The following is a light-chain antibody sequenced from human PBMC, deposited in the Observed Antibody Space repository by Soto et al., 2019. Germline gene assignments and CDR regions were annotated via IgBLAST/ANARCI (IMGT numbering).Light chain of an antibody. CDR3: QQRHSYPIT. V-gene: IGKV1-9*01. CDR1: QGISSY. CDR2: TAS. Sequence: DIQLTQSPSFLSASVGDGITISCRASQGISSYLAWYQQKPGKAPKLLIHTASTLQSRVPSRFSGSAAGAEFTLTISSLQPEDFATYYCQQRHSYPITFGHGTRLEIK. J-gene: IGKJ5*01.